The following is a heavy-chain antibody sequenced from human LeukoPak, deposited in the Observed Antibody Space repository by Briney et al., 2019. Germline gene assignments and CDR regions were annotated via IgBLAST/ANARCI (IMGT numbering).Heavy chain of an antibody. D-gene: IGHD3-9*01. V-gene: IGHV4-59*08. J-gene: IGHJ3*02. Sequence: ASETLSLTCTVSGGSISSYYWSWIRQPPGKGLEWIGYIYYSGSTNYNPSLKSRVTISVDTSKNQLSLKLSSVTAADTAVYYCARHGKRLRYFDDAFDIWGQGTMVTVSS. CDR2: IYYSGST. CDR1: GGSISSYY. CDR3: ARHGKRLRYFDDAFDI.